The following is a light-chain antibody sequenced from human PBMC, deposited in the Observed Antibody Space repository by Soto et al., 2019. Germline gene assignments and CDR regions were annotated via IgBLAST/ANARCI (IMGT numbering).Light chain of an antibody. J-gene: IGKJ2*01. CDR1: QSVSSS. Sequence: EIVMTQSPATLSVSPGERVTLSCRASQSVSSSLAWYQQKPGQAPRLLIYDTSTRATTIPARFSGSGSGTEFTLTISGRQSEDSAVYYCQQYKNWPPYTFGQGTKLEIK. V-gene: IGKV3-15*01. CDR3: QQYKNWPPYT. CDR2: DTS.